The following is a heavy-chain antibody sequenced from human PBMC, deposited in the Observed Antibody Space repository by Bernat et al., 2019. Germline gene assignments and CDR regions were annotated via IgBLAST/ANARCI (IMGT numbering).Heavy chain of an antibody. CDR2: ISGSGGST. V-gene: IGHV3-23*01. J-gene: IGHJ4*02. Sequence: EVQLLESGGGLVQPGGSLRLSCAASGFTFSSYAMSWVRQAPGKGLEWVSAISGSGGSTYYADSVKGRFTISRDNSKNTVFLQMNSLRAEDTAVYYCARDGGYSGYGIDYWGQGTLVTVSS. CDR1: GFTFSSYA. D-gene: IGHD5-12*01. CDR3: ARDGGYSGYGIDY.